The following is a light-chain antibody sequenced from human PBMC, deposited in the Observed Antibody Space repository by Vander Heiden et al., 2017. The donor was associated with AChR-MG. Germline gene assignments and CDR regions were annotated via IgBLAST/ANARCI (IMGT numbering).Light chain of an antibody. Sequence: QSDLTQPASVSGSPGQSITISCPGTSSDVGGYNYVSWYQQHPGKAPKLIIYDVSNRPSGVSNRFSGSKSGNTASLTISGLQAEDEADYYCSSFTTISTYVFGPGTKVTVL. V-gene: IGLV2-14*03. J-gene: IGLJ1*01. CDR1: SSDVGGYNY. CDR2: DVS. CDR3: SSFTTISTYV.